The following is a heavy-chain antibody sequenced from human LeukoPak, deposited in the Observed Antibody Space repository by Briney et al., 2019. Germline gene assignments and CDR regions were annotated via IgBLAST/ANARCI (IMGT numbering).Heavy chain of an antibody. J-gene: IGHJ4*02. CDR3: VRHKYYGSGSPADFDY. D-gene: IGHD3-10*01. CDR1: GYSFTSYW. CDR2: IDPSDSYT. V-gene: IGHV5-10-1*01. Sequence: GESLKISCKGSGYSFTSYWISWVRQMPGKGLEWMGRIDPSDSYTNYSPSFQGHVTISADKSISTAYLQWSSLKASDTAMYYCVRHKYYGSGSPADFDYWSQGTLVTVSS.